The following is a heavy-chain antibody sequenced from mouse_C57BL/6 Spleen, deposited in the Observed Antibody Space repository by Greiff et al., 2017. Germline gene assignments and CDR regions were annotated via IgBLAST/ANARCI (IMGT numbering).Heavy chain of an antibody. J-gene: IGHJ2*01. CDR2: IYPGSGST. CDR1: GSTFTSYW. CDR3: ARWGSTMVTDY. D-gene: IGHD2-2*01. V-gene: IGHV1-55*01. Sequence: VQLQQPGAELVKPGASVKMSCKASGSTFTSYWITWVKQRPGQGLEWIGDIYPGSGSTNYNEKFKSKATRTVDTSSSTAYMQLSSLTSEDSAVYYCARWGSTMVTDYWGQGTTLTVSS.